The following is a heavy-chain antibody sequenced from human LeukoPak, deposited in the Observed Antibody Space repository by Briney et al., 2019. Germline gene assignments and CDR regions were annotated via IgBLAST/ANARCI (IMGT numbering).Heavy chain of an antibody. Sequence: GGSLRLSCAASGFTFSSYDMHWVRQAPGKGLEWVAVIWYDGSNEYYVDSVKGRFTISRDNSKNTLYLQMNSLRAEDTAVYYCARDRRRDGYKLDAFDIWGQGTMVTVSS. D-gene: IGHD5-24*01. CDR1: GFTFSSYD. CDR2: IWYDGSNE. CDR3: ARDRRRDGYKLDAFDI. J-gene: IGHJ3*02. V-gene: IGHV3-33*08.